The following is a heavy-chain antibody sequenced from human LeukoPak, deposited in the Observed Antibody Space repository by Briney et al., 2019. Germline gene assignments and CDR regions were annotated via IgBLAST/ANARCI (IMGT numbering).Heavy chain of an antibody. CDR3: ARVGQSSAADLFGY. D-gene: IGHD2-15*01. CDR2: IYYSGST. CDR1: GGSISSYY. J-gene: IGHJ4*02. V-gene: IGHV4-59*01. Sequence: SETLSLTCTVSGGSISSYYWSWIRQPPGKGLEWIGYIYYSGSTNYNPSLKSRVTISVDTSKNQFSLKLSSVTAADTAVYYCARVGQSSAADLFGYWGQGTLVTVSS.